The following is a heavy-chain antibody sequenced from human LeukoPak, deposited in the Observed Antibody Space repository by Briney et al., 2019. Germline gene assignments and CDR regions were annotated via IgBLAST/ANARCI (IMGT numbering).Heavy chain of an antibody. CDR2: IYYSGST. V-gene: IGHV4-61*01. CDR3: ARDVDY. J-gene: IGHJ4*02. Sequence: SETLSLTCTVSGGSVSSGSYYWSWIRQPPRKGLEWIGYIYYSGSTNDNPSLKSRVTISVDTSKNQFSLKLSSVTAADTAVYYCARDVDYWGQGTLVTVSS. CDR1: GGSVSSGSYY.